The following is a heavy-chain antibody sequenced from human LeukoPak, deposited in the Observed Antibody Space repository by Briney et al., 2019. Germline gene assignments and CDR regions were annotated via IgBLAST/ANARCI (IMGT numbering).Heavy chain of an antibody. V-gene: IGHV4-61*02. CDR2: IYTSGST. J-gene: IGHJ4*02. CDR1: GGSISSGSYY. D-gene: IGHD3-10*01. Sequence: SETLSLTCTVSGGSISSGSYYWSWIRQPAGKGLEWIGRIYTSGSTNYNPSLKSRVTISVDTSKNQFSLKLSSVTAADTAVYYCARGFGVVRGVPGPYWGQGTLVTVSS. CDR3: ARGFGVVRGVPGPY.